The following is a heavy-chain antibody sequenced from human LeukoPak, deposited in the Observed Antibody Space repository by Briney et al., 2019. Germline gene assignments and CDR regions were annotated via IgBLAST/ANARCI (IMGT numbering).Heavy chain of an antibody. D-gene: IGHD3-22*01. CDR1: GGSISSGGYS. Sequence: SETLSLTCTVSGGSISSGGYSWSWIRQHPGKGLEWIGYIYYSGSTYYNPSLKSRVTISVDTSKNQFSLKLSSVTAADTAVYYCARHIDYYDSSGYYPYYFDYWGQGTLVTVSS. CDR3: ARHIDYYDSSGYYPYYFDY. CDR2: IYYSGST. J-gene: IGHJ4*02. V-gene: IGHV4-39*01.